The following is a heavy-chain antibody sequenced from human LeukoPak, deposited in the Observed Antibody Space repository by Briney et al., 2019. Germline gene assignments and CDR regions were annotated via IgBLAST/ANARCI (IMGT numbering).Heavy chain of an antibody. CDR2: INPNSGAT. CDR1: GYIFTNYY. D-gene: IGHD5-18*01. V-gene: IGHV1-2*02. CDR3: ARGTGEGYSYGRYFFDY. Sequence: ASVKVSCKASGYIFTNYYIHWVRQAPGQGLEWMGWINPNSGATNYAQKFQGRVTMTRDTSISTAYMILSSLTSDDTAVFYCARGTGEGYSYGRYFFDYWGQGTLVTVSS. J-gene: IGHJ4*02.